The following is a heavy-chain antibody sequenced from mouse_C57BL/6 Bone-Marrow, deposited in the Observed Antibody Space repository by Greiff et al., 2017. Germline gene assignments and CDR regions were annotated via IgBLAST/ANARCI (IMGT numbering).Heavy chain of an antibody. CDR3: TRDGYYWFAY. CDR1: GFTFSSYA. D-gene: IGHD2-3*01. V-gene: IGHV5-9-1*02. CDR2: FSSGGDYI. Sequence: EVMLVESGEGLVKPGGSLKLSCAASGFTFSSYAMSWVRQTPEKRLEWVAYFSSGGDYIYYADTVKGRFTVSRDNARNTLYLKMSSLKSEDTAMYYCTRDGYYWFAYWGQGTLVTVSA. J-gene: IGHJ3*01.